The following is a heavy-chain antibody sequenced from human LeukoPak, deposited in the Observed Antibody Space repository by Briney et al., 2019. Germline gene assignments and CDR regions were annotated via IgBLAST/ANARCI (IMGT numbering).Heavy chain of an antibody. CDR2: INPNSGDS. Sequence: ASVTLSFTASGYTFTVYYMHWVRQAPGPGQEWMGWINPNSGDSRYAQKFQGRVTMTRDTSISTAYMELRRLTSDDTAFYYCARTRTGYYGPLGYWGQGTLVAVCS. CDR1: GYTFTVYY. J-gene: IGHJ4*02. CDR3: ARTRTGYYGPLGY. V-gene: IGHV1-2*02. D-gene: IGHD1-26*01.